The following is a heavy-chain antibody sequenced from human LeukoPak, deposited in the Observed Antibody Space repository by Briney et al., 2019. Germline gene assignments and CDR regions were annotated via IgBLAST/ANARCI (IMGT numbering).Heavy chain of an antibody. V-gene: IGHV1-18*01. CDR3: AREGTPIWYYYMDV. CDR1: GYTFTSYG. CDR2: ISSFNGKT. D-gene: IGHD3-10*01. J-gene: IGHJ6*03. Sequence: ASVKVSCKTSGYTFTSYGINWVRQAPGQGLEWMGWISSFNGKTNYAQKLQGRVTLTTDTSTSTAYMELRSLRSDDTAVYYCAREGTPIWYYYMDVWGKETTVTVSS.